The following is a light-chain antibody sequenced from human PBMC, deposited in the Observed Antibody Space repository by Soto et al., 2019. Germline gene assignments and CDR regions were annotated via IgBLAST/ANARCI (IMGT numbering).Light chain of an antibody. CDR2: WAS. CDR1: QSVLYSSNNKNY. J-gene: IGKJ4*01. V-gene: IGKV4-1*01. Sequence: DIVMTQSPDSLAVSLGERATINCKSSQSVLYSSNNKNYLAWYQLKPGQTPKLLISWASTRESGVPDRFSGSGSGTDFTLTISSLQAEDVAVYYCQQYYRLGTFGGGTKVEIK. CDR3: QQYYRLGT.